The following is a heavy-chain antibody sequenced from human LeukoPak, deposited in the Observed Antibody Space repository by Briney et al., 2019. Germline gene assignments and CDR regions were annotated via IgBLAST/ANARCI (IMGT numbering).Heavy chain of an antibody. CDR3: ARDRFLEWSSGFYGMDV. V-gene: IGHV1-69*01. CDR1: GDSINTYT. Sequence: SVKVSCKASGDSINTYTINWVRQAPGQGLEWMGGINPISGTANYAQKFQGKVTITADESTSTAYMELSSLRSEDTAVYYCARDRFLEWSSGFYGMDVWGQGTTVMVSS. J-gene: IGHJ6*02. D-gene: IGHD3-3*01. CDR2: INPISGTA.